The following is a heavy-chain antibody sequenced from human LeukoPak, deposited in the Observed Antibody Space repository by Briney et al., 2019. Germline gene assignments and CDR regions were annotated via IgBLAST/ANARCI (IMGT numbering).Heavy chain of an antibody. CDR2: IYSGGST. CDR3: ARSFYSGATDS. CDR1: GFTFSSYS. V-gene: IGHV3-53*01. D-gene: IGHD5/OR15-5a*01. J-gene: IGHJ4*02. Sequence: GGSLRLSCAASGFTFSSYSMNWVRQAPGKGLEWVSVIYSGGSTYYADSVKGRFTLSRDNSKNTLYLQMNSLRAEDTAVYYCARSFYSGATDSWGQGTLVTVSS.